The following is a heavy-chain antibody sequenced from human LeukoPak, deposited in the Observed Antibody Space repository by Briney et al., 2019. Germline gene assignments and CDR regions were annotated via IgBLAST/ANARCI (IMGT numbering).Heavy chain of an antibody. CDR2: ISGVASDI. CDR3: ARGGALGMDV. V-gene: IGHV3-11*01. CDR1: VFTFSDYY. D-gene: IGHD1-26*01. J-gene: IGHJ6*02. Sequence: GGSLRLSCAASVFTFSDYYMTWIRQSPGKGLEWVSYISGVASDIHYADSVTGRFTISRDNAKSSVYLQMSSLRAEDTAVYYCARGGALGMDVWGQGTTVTVAS.